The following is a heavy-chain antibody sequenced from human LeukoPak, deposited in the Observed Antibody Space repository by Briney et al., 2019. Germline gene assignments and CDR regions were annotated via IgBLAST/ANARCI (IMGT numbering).Heavy chain of an antibody. CDR1: GYSFSGYY. CDR3: ARGRFNYFDSNGHDAFDI. CDR2: INPNTGGT. V-gene: IGHV1-2*02. D-gene: IGHD3-22*01. Sequence: ASVKVSCKASGYSFSGYYMHWVRQAPGQGLEWMGWINPNTGGTNYAQKFQGKVNITRDTSISTAYMDLSRLRSDDTAVYYCARGRFNYFDSNGHDAFDIWGQGTMVTVSS. J-gene: IGHJ3*02.